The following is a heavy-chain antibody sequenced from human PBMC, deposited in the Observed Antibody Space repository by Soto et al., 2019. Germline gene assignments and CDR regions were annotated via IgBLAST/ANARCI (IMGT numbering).Heavy chain of an antibody. CDR2: IYNRGTT. J-gene: IGHJ5*01. CDR1: GGSINTGVWY. V-gene: IGHV4-31*03. Sequence: QVQLQESGPGLVKPSQTLSLTCSVSGGSINTGVWYWSWVREHPGKGLEWIGDIYNRGTTSYNPSLGSRVTISRDTSKNQVSLKVNSVTAADTAVYYCARVSAGGTRWFDSWGQGIRVTVSS. CDR3: ARVSAGGTRWFDS. D-gene: IGHD6-13*01.